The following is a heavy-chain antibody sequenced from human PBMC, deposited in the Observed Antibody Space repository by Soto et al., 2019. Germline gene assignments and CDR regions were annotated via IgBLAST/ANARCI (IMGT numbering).Heavy chain of an antibody. CDR3: ARDQYGSHYGMDV. Sequence: QVQLVESGGGVVQPGRSLRLSCAASGFTFTSYGMHWVRQAPGKGLEWVAALWYDGTNKYYADSVKGRFTISRDNSKNTFYLQMNSLRAEDTAVYYCARDQYGSHYGMDVWGQGTTVTVSS. CDR2: LWYDGTNK. D-gene: IGHD6-6*01. CDR1: GFTFTSYG. V-gene: IGHV3-33*01. J-gene: IGHJ6*02.